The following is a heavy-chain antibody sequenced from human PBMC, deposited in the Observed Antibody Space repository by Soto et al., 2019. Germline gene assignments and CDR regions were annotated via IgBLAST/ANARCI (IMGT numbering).Heavy chain of an antibody. V-gene: IGHV4-4*02. J-gene: IGHJ3*02. D-gene: IGHD2-21*02. CDR2: IYHSGSA. CDR1: GGSVSSNNW. CDR3: ARVPGVVVSADDAFDI. Sequence: QVQLQESGPGLVKPSGTLSLTCAVSGGSVSSNNWWSWVRQSPGKGLEWMGEIYHSGSAHYNPSLKSRATISLDKSKNVFSLRLTSVTAADTAVYYCARVPGVVVSADDAFDIWGPGTRVIVSS.